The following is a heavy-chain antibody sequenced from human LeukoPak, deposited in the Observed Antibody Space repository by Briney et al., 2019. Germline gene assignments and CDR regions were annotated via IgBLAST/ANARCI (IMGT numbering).Heavy chain of an antibody. V-gene: IGHV4-34*01. CDR3: ARLSVIVGAALEYYYYYMDV. Sequence: PSETLSLTCAVYGGTFSGYYWSRIRQPPGKRLEWVGESNDSGGTNYNPSLKSRVTISADKSKNQVSLKLTSVTAADTAVYYCARLSVIVGAALEYYYYYMDVWGQGTTVTVSS. CDR2: SNDSGGT. J-gene: IGHJ6*03. D-gene: IGHD1-26*01. CDR1: GGTFSGYY.